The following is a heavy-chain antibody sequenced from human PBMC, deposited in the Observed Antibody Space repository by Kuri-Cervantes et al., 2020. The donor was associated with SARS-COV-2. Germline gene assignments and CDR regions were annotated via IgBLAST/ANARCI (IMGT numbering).Heavy chain of an antibody. J-gene: IGHJ5*02. Sequence: SETLSLTCTVSGYSISSGYYWGWIRQPPGKGLEWIGSIYHSGSTYYNPSLTSRVTISVDPSKAQFSLNLISVTAADTAVYYCARLGGYRSGYNWFDPWGQGTLVTVSS. V-gene: IGHV4-38-2*02. CDR1: GYSISSGYY. CDR2: IYHSGST. CDR3: ARLGGYRSGYNWFDP. D-gene: IGHD5-18*01.